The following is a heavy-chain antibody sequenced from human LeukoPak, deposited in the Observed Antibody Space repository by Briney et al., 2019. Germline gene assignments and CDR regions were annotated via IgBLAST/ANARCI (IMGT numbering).Heavy chain of an antibody. CDR1: GFTFSSYS. V-gene: IGHV3-21*01. Sequence: PGGSLRLSCAASGFTFSSYSMNWVRQAPGKGLEWVPSISSSSSYIYYADSVKGRFTISRDNAKNSLYLQMNSLRAEDTAVYYCARVLAPRIAAAFFGYWGQGTLVTVSS. CDR2: ISSSSSYI. CDR3: ARVLAPRIAAAFFGY. D-gene: IGHD6-13*01. J-gene: IGHJ4*02.